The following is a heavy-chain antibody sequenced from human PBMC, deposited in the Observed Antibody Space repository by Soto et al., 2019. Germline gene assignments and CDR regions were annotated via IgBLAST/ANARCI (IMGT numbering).Heavy chain of an antibody. CDR3: TRVTLGSRLSSDY. J-gene: IGHJ4*02. V-gene: IGHV3-72*01. CDR1: GFTFSDHY. CDR2: LKHKANSYTT. Sequence: EVQLVESGGCLVQPEGSVILSCAASGFTFSDHYMDWVRQAPGKGLEWVGRLKHKANSYTTEYVASVKGRFIISRDDSTNSIFLQMNRLKAHDTAVYYCTRVTLGSRLSSDYWSQGILVTFSS. D-gene: IGHD6-13*01.